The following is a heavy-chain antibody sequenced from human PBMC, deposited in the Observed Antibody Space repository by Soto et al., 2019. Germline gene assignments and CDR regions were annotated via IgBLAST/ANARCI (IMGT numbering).Heavy chain of an antibody. D-gene: IGHD1-26*01. CDR3: AKDYLVTIGGGYHFFDY. J-gene: IGHJ4*02. CDR2: ISGSGGST. Sequence: PGGSLRLSCAASGFTFSSYAMSWVRQAPGKGLEWVSAISGSGGSTYYADSVKGRFTISRDNSKNTLYLQMNSLRAEDTAVYYCAKDYLVTIGGGYHFFDYWGQGTLVTVSS. CDR1: GFTFSSYA. V-gene: IGHV3-23*01.